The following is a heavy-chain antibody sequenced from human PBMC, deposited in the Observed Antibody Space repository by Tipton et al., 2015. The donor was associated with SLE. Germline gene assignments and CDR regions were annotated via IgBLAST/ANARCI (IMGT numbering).Heavy chain of an antibody. J-gene: IGHJ6*03. Sequence: SLRLSCAASGFTFSSYGMHWVRQAPGKGLEWVTIISYDGSIKYYADSVKGRFTISRDNSKNTLYLQMNSLRAEDTAVYYCARRFDFWSGYHDYYYYYMDVWGKGTTVTVSS. V-gene: IGHV3-30*03. CDR3: ARRFDFWSGYHDYYYYYMDV. CDR2: ISYDGSIK. D-gene: IGHD3-3*01. CDR1: GFTFSSYG.